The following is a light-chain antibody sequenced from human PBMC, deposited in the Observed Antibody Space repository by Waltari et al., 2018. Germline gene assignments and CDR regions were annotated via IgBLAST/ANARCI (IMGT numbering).Light chain of an antibody. J-gene: IGLJ1*01. V-gene: IGLV3-19*01. CDR2: GKN. CDR1: SLRTYY. CDR3: NSRDSSGNPYV. Sequence: SSELTQDPAVSVALGQTVRITCQGDSLRTYYANWYQPKPGQAPVLVIYGKNNRPSGIPDRLSASSSGNTASLTIAGAQAEDEADYYCNSRDSSGNPYVFGSGTKVTVL.